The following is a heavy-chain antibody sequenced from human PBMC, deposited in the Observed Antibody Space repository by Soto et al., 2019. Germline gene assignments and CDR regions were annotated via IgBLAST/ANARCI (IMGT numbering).Heavy chain of an antibody. CDR1: GYTFTSYG. CDR2: ISSYNGNT. CDR3: ARWWSAGAFDI. V-gene: IGHV1-18*01. J-gene: IGHJ3*02. D-gene: IGHD2-15*01. Sequence: GASVKVSCKASGYTFTSYGISWVRQAPGQGLEWMGWISSYNGNTYYAQKLQGRVTMTTDTSTSTAYMELRSLRSDDTAVYYCARWWSAGAFDIWGQVTMVTFSS.